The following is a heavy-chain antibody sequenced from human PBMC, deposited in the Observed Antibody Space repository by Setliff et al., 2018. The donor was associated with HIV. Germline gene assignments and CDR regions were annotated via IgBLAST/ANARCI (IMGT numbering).Heavy chain of an antibody. CDR2: IWYDGSNK. CDR3: ARDPPGSGFHLDYYFDY. CDR1: GFTFSSYG. D-gene: IGHD5-12*01. J-gene: IGHJ4*02. Sequence: PGGSLRLSCAASGFTFSSYGMHWVRQAPGKGLEWVAVIWYDGSNKYYADSVKGRFTISRDNSKNTMYLQMNTLRVEDTAVYYCARDPPGSGFHLDYYFDYWGQGTLVTVSS. V-gene: IGHV3-33*08.